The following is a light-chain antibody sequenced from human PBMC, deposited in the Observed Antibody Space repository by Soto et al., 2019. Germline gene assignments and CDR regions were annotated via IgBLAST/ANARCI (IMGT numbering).Light chain of an antibody. Sequence: DIQVTQSPASLSASVGDRVTITCRASQNIGNFLTWYQQKPGKAPRLLIYGVSALHAGVPSRFSGSGSGTEFTLTISILQPEDFATYYCQQSNSTPPTFGQGTKLEIK. V-gene: IGKV1-39*01. CDR2: GVS. CDR1: QNIGNF. CDR3: QQSNSTPPT. J-gene: IGKJ2*01.